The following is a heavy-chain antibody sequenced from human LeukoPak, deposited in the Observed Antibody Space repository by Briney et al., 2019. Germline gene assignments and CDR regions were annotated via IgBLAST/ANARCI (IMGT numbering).Heavy chain of an antibody. J-gene: IGHJ4*02. V-gene: IGHV1-18*01. CDR2: ISAYNSRT. CDR1: GYSFTSYG. D-gene: IGHD1-1*01. CDR3: ARAQRLERLPQYY. Sequence: GASVKVSYKASGYSFTSYGIHRVRQAPEQGLEWMGWISAYNSRTNYAQQLQGRVTVTTDTSTDTAYMELTSLTSDDTAVYYCARAQRLERLPQYYWGQGTLVTVSS.